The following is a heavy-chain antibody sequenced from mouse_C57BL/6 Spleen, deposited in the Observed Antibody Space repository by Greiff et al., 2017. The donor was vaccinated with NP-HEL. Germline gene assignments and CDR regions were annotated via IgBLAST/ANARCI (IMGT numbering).Heavy chain of an antibody. Sequence: EVQLQESGPGLVKPSQSLSLTCSVTGYSITSGYYWNWIRQFPGNKLEWMGYISYDGSNNYNPSLKNRISITRDTSKNQFFLKLNSVTTEDTSTYYCARERIITTVLYWYFDVWGTGTTVTVSS. D-gene: IGHD1-1*01. CDR1: GYSITSGYY. V-gene: IGHV3-6*01. CDR2: ISYDGSN. CDR3: ARERIITTVLYWYFDV. J-gene: IGHJ1*03.